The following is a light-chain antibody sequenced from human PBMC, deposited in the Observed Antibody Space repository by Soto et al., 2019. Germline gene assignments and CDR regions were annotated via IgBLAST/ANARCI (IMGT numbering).Light chain of an antibody. V-gene: IGKV1-6*01. CDR3: LQDYSFPWT. CDR2: AAS. CDR1: QGVRVD. J-gene: IGKJ1*01. Sequence: AIPMTQSPSFLSASVGDRVTITCRASQGVRVDLSWYQQKPGKAPKLLIYAASSLQSEVPPRFSGSGSGTDFTLTISSLQPEDFATYFCLQDYSFPWTFGQGTRVEI.